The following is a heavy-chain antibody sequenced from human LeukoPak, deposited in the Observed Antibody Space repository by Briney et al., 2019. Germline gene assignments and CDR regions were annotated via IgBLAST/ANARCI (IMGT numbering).Heavy chain of an antibody. CDR3: GRMRGYSLGYWYLDL. CDR1: EYPFTSYD. CDR2: MNPTSGYT. J-gene: IGHJ2*01. D-gene: IGHD5-18*01. V-gene: IGHV1-8*01. Sequence: ASVKVSRKAAEYPFTSYDINWVSQATGQGLEWMGWMNPTSGYTGYAQKFQGRVTMTRDTSINTPYTELSSLRSDDTALYYRGRMRGYSLGYWYLDLWGRGTLVTVSS.